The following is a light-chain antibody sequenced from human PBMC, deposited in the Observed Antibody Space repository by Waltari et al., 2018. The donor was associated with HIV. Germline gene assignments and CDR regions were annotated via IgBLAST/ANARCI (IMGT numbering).Light chain of an antibody. V-gene: IGKV1-NL1*01. CDR2: ASS. CDR1: QAISNS. CDR3: QQYFSPPPLT. J-gene: IGKJ4*01. Sequence: DIQMTQSPSSLSASVGDRVTITCRASQAISNSLAWYQQKQGKAPKLLLYASSRLESGVPSRFSGSRSGTDYALTISSLQPEDFAVYYCQQYFSPPPLTFGGGTKVEIK.